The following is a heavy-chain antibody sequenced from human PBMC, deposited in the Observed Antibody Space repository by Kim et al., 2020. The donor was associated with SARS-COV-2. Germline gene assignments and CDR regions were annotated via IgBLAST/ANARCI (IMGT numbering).Heavy chain of an antibody. D-gene: IGHD2-2*02. J-gene: IGHJ6*04. CDR2: ISSSSSYI. Sequence: GGSLRLSCAASGFTFSSYSMNWVRQAPGKGLEWVSSISSSSSYIYYADSVKGRFTISRDNANNSLYLQMNSLRAEDTAVYYCASVRVPAAILSYYYYGMDVWGEGTTVTVSS. CDR1: GFTFSSYS. CDR3: ASVRVPAAILSYYYYGMDV. V-gene: IGHV3-21*01.